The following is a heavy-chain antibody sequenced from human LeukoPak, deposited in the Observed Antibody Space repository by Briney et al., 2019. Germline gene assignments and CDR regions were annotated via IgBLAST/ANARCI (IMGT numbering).Heavy chain of an antibody. Sequence: PSETLSLTCTVSGGSISTYYWSWSRQPPGKGLGWIGYIFYSGSTNYNPSLKSRVTISVDTSKNQFSMNLSSVTAAAPAVYYCARGNSYYDSSDYFPWESFQHWGQGTLVTVSS. D-gene: IGHD3-22*01. CDR1: GGSISTYY. CDR3: ARGNSYYDSSDYFPWESFQH. V-gene: IGHV4-59*01. J-gene: IGHJ1*01. CDR2: IFYSGST.